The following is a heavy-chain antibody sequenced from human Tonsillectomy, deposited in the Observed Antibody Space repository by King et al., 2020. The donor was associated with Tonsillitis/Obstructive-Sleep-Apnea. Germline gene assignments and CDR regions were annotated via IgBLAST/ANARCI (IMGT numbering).Heavy chain of an antibody. V-gene: IGHV4-39*01. J-gene: IGHJ6*03. Sequence: QLQESGPGLVKPSETLSLTCTVSGGSISSSSYYWGWIRQPPGKGLEWIGSIYYSGSTYYNPSLKSRVTISVDTSKNQFSLKLSSVTAADTAVYYCARPHYYYHYMDVWGKGTTVTVSS. CDR1: GGSISSSSYY. CDR3: ARPHYYYHYMDV. CDR2: IYYSGST.